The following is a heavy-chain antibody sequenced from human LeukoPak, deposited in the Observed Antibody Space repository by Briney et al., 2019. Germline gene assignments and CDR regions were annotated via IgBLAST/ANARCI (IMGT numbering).Heavy chain of an antibody. CDR3: AKDKARGSQVGPRITAPGTFDY. CDR1: GFTFSNYG. J-gene: IGHJ4*02. V-gene: IGHV3-30*02. CDR2: IRYDGSNK. D-gene: IGHD6-13*01. Sequence: GGSLRLSCAASGFTFSNYGMHWVRQAPGKGLEWVAFIRYDGSNKYYADSVKGRFTISRDNSKNTLYLQMNSLRAEDTAVYYCAKDKARGSQVGPRITAPGTFDYWGQGTLVTVSS.